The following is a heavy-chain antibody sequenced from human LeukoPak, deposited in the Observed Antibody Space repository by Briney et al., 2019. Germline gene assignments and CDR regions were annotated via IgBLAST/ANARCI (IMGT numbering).Heavy chain of an antibody. J-gene: IGHJ5*02. D-gene: IGHD4-11*01. V-gene: IGHV3-33*06. CDR2: IWYDGSNK. CDR1: GFTFSSYG. Sequence: GRSLRLSCAASGFTFSSYGMHWVRQAPGKGLECVAVIWYDGSNKYYADSVKGRFTISRDNSKNTLYLQMNSLRAEDTAVYYYAKDRYTNYVPESWGQGTLVTVSS. CDR3: AKDRYTNYVPES.